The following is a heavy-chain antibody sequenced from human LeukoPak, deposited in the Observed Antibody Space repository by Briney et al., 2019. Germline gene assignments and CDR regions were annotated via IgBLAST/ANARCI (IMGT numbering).Heavy chain of an antibody. CDR3: ARVSSIAARPEYFDY. V-gene: IGHV1-2*02. D-gene: IGHD6-6*01. CDR2: INPNSGGT. CDR1: GYAFTGYY. J-gene: IGHJ4*02. Sequence: ASVKVSCKASGYAFTGYYMHWVRQAPGQGREWMGWINPNSGGTNYAQKFQGRVTMTRDTFISTAYMELSRLRSDDTAVYYCARVSSIAARPEYFDYWGQGTLVTVSS.